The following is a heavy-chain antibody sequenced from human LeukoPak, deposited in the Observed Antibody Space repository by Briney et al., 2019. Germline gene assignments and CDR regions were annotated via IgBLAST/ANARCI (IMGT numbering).Heavy chain of an antibody. CDR3: AGDYGSGGYYVYFQH. CDR2: IYSGGST. J-gene: IGHJ1*01. V-gene: IGHV3-66*01. CDR1: GFTVSSNY. Sequence: GGSLRLSCAASGFTVSSNYMSWVRQAPGKGLEWVSVIYSGGSTFYADSVKGRFTISRDNSKNTLYLQMNSLRAEDTAVYYCAGDYGSGGYYVYFQHWGQGTLVTVSS. D-gene: IGHD3-22*01.